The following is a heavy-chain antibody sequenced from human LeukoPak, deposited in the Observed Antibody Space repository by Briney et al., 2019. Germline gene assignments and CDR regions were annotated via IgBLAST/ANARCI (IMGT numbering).Heavy chain of an antibody. V-gene: IGHV3-66*01. CDR3: ARDYYGSFDP. J-gene: IGHJ5*02. D-gene: IGHD3-10*01. CDR2: IYTAGGT. CDR1: GFTVSGNY. Sequence: GGSLRLSCAASGFTVSGNYMSWVRQAPGRGLEWVSSIYTAGGTYYADSVKGRFTISRDNSKNTVYLQMNSLRAEDTAVYYCARDYYGSFDPWGQGTLVTVSS.